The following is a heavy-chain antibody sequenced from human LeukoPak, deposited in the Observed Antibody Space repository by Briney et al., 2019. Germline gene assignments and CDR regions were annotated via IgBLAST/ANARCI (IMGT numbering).Heavy chain of an antibody. CDR3: ARDLSPAKRIPFYYMDV. CDR2: ISGSGDNSGSGDNT. J-gene: IGHJ6*03. D-gene: IGHD2/OR15-2a*01. CDR1: GFTFSNYG. V-gene: IGHV3-23*01. Sequence: PGGSLRLSCAASGFTFSNYGMSWVRQAPGKGLECVSRISGSGDNSGSGDNTYYADSVKGRFTISRDNAKNSLFLQMSSLRSDDTAVYYCARDLSPAKRIPFYYMDVWGKGTTVTISS.